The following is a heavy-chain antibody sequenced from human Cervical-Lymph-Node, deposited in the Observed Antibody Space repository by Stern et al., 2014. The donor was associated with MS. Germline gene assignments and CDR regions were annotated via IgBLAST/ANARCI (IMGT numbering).Heavy chain of an antibody. CDR1: GGSIGSAGYS. J-gene: IGHJ4*02. CDR2: IFHSGST. Sequence: QLQLQESGSGLVRPSQTLSLTCAVSGGSIGSAGYSWSWIRQSPGKGLEWIGYIFHSGSTYYNPSLRDRVPLLVDAYQNQFPLNLRSVPAADTAVYYCARETTVAGGYFDYWGQGTLVTVSS. D-gene: IGHD4-23*01. CDR3: ARETTVAGGYFDY. V-gene: IGHV4-30-2*06.